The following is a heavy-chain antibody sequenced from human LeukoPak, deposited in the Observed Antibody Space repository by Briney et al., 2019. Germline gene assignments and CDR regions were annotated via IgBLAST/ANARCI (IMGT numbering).Heavy chain of an antibody. Sequence: TGGSLRLSCAASGFTFSSYAMSWVRQAPGKWLEWVSAISGSGGSTYYADSVKGRFTISRDNSKNTLYLQMNSLRAEDTAVYYCAKGQASIAVAGSDYWGQGTLVTVSS. J-gene: IGHJ4*02. CDR2: ISGSGGST. D-gene: IGHD6-19*01. V-gene: IGHV3-23*01. CDR1: GFTFSSYA. CDR3: AKGQASIAVAGSDY.